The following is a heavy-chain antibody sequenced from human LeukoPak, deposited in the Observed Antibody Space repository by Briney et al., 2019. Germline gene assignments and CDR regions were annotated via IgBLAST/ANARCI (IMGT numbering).Heavy chain of an antibody. Sequence: GGSLRLSCAASGFTFSSYGMHWVRQAPGKGLEWVAFIRYDGSNKYYADSVKGRFTISRDNAKNSLYLRMNSLRVEDTAVYYCARSWWYDILTGPRWDYFDYWGQGTLVTVSS. CDR1: GFTFSSYG. V-gene: IGHV3-30*02. CDR3: ARSWWYDILTGPRWDYFDY. CDR2: IRYDGSNK. D-gene: IGHD3-9*01. J-gene: IGHJ4*02.